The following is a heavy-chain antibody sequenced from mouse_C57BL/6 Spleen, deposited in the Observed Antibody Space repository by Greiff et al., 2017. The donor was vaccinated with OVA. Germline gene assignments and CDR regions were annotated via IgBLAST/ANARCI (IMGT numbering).Heavy chain of an antibody. D-gene: IGHD1-1*01. J-gene: IGHJ3*01. Sequence: DVMLVESEGGLVQPGSSMKLSCTASGFTFSDYYMAWVRQVPEKGLEWVANINYDGSSTYYLDSLKSRFIISRDNAKNILYLQMSSLKSEDTATYYCARADYYGSSLPFAYWGQGTLVTVSA. CDR3: ARADYYGSSLPFAY. CDR1: GFTFSDYY. V-gene: IGHV5-16*01. CDR2: INYDGSST.